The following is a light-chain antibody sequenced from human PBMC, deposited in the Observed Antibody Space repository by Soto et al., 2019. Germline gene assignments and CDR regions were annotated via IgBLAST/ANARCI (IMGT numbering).Light chain of an antibody. V-gene: IGLV2-11*01. J-gene: IGLJ1*01. CDR2: DVT. CDR1: GSDVGGYNY. CDR3: CSYAGSNLHYV. Sequence: QSVLTQPRSGSGSPGQSVTISCFGTGSDVGGYNYVSWYQQHPGKAPQLMIYDVTKRPSGVPDRFSGSKSGNTASLTISGLQAEDEADYYCCSYAGSNLHYVFGLGTKVTVL.